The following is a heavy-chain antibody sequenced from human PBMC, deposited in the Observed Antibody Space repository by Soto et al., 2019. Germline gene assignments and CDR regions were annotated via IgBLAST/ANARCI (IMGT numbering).Heavy chain of an antibody. CDR3: AKDPDYGDTSGYPSPPP. D-gene: IGHD3-22*01. CDR2: IIPRFGTP. J-gene: IGHJ5*02. V-gene: IGHV1-69*13. Sequence: SVKVSCKATGGTFRTYDFNWVRQAPGQGLEWMGAIIPRFGTPSYAQRFLERVTISADEVTNTVNLTLTDLRAEDTAVYYCAKDPDYGDTSGYPSPPPWGRGTLVTVSS. CDR1: GGTFRTYD.